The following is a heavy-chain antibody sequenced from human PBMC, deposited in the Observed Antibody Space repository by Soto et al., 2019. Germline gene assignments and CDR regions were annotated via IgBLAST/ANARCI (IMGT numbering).Heavy chain of an antibody. J-gene: IGHJ4*02. CDR1: GYTFTSYG. CDR2: ISAYNGNT. CDR3: ARGEGGPGDYDGSSGYYFDY. Sequence: ASVKVSCKASGYTFTSYGISWVRQAPGQGLEWMGWISAYNGNTNYAQKLQGRVTMTTDTSTGKAYMELKRMRSDDPAVYYCARGEGGPGDYDGSSGYYFDYWGQGTLVTVSS. D-gene: IGHD3-22*01. V-gene: IGHV1-18*01.